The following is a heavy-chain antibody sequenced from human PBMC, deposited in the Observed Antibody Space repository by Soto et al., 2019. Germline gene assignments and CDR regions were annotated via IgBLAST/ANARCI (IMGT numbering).Heavy chain of an antibody. CDR2: LWAGGNIR. V-gene: IGHV3-33*01. J-gene: IGHJ6*02. D-gene: IGHD3-3*02. CDR1: GFSFSSHG. CDR3: ARDAQHLANYGMDV. Sequence: QVQLVESGGNVVQPGRSLRLCYAASGFSFSSHGMHWVRQAPGKGLEWVAHLWAGGNIRYYAYSVKGRFTISSDHSKNTLYLQMDSLGAEDTAVYYCARDAQHLANYGMDVWGQGTTVTVSS.